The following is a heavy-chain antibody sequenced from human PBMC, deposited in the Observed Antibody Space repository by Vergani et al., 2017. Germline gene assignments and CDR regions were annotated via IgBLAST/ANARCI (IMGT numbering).Heavy chain of an antibody. CDR3: ARWEYSYYYYGMDV. CDR1: GFTFSSYA. Sequence: EVQLLESGGGLVQPGGSLRLSCAASGFTFSSYAMSWVRQAPGKGLEWVSAISGSGGSTYYADSVKGRFTISRDNAKKSVYLQMNRLRAEDTAVYYCARWEYSYYYYGMDVWGQGTTVTVSS. J-gene: IGHJ6*02. D-gene: IGHD5-18*01. CDR2: ISGSGGST. V-gene: IGHV3-23*01.